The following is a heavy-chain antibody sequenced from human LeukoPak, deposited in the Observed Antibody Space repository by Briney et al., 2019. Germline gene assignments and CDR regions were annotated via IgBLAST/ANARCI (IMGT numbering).Heavy chain of an antibody. D-gene: IGHD3-16*01. CDR1: GFTFSSYW. V-gene: IGHV3-74*01. CDR3: ARAGAYHFDN. J-gene: IGHJ4*02. Sequence: KAGGSLRLSCAASGFTFSSYWMHWVRQAPGKGLEWVSRINRDGSNTDYADSVKGRFTISRDNAKNTLYLQMNSLRAEDTAVYFCARAGAYHFDNWGQGTLVTVSS. CDR2: INRDGSNT.